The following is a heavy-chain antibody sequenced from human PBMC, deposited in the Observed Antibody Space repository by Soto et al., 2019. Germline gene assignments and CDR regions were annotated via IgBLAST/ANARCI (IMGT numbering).Heavy chain of an antibody. D-gene: IGHD4-4*01. J-gene: IGHJ6*02. V-gene: IGHV3-30*18. CDR1: GFTFSSYG. Sequence: GGSLRLSCAASGFTFSSYGINWVRQAPGKGLEWVAVISYDGSNKYYADSVKGRFTISRDNSKNTLYMQMTSLRAEETAVYYCAKDSDLQGGMDVWGQGTTVTVSS. CDR3: AKDSDLQGGMDV. CDR2: ISYDGSNK.